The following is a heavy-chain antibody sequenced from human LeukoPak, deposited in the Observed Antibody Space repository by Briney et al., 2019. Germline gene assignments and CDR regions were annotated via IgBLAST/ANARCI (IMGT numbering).Heavy chain of an antibody. D-gene: IGHD1-7*01. CDR1: GFTFSSYW. V-gene: IGHV3-21*04. J-gene: IGHJ5*02. CDR2: VSTGSNYI. CDR3: AKDGTGFDP. Sequence: GGSLRLSCAASGFTFSSYWMHWVRQAPGKGLVWVSSVSTGSNYIYYADSVKGRFTISRDNDKNSLYLQMNSLGAEDTAVYYCAKDGTGFDPWGQGTLVTVSS.